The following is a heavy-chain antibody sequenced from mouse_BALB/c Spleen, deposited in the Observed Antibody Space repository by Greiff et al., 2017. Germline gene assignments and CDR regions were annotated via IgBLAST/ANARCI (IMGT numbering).Heavy chain of an antibody. CDR2: IYPYNGGT. J-gene: IGHJ3*01. V-gene: IGHV1S29*02. D-gene: IGHD1-1*02. CDR3: ARERYYPFAY. Sequence: EVQLQQSGPELVKPGASVKISCKASGYTFTDYNMHWVKQSHGKSLEWIGYIYPYNGGTGYNQKFKSKATLTVDNSSSTAYMELRSLTSEDSAVYYCARERYYPFAYWGQGTLVTVSA. CDR1: GYTFTDYN.